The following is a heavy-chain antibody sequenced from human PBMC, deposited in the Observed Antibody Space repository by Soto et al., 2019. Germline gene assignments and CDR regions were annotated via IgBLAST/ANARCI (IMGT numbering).Heavy chain of an antibody. CDR2: INPSGST. D-gene: IGHD5-12*01. CDR1: GGSFSGYY. Sequence: QVQLQQWGAGLLKPSETLSLTCAGYGGSFSGYYWSWIRQPPGKGLEWSGEINPSGSTNYNPSLKSRVTISVDRSKNQFSLKLSSVTAADTAVYYCARGGYSGYIYWGQGTLVTVSS. CDR3: ARGGYSGYIY. J-gene: IGHJ4*02. V-gene: IGHV4-34*01.